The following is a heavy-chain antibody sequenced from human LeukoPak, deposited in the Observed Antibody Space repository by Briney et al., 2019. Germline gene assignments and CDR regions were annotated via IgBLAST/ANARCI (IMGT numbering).Heavy chain of an antibody. CDR3: ARDPSVNNAIGYNWFDH. Sequence: PGGSLRLSCAASGFGFSSHWMHRVRHAPGKGLVWVSRSNSDGSVRNYADSVEGRFIISRDNAKNTLYLQMNNLGVEDTAVYFCARDPSVNNAIGYNWFDHWGQGALVTVSS. CDR1: GFGFSSHW. J-gene: IGHJ5*02. V-gene: IGHV3-74*01. CDR2: SNSDGSVR. D-gene: IGHD2/OR15-2a*01.